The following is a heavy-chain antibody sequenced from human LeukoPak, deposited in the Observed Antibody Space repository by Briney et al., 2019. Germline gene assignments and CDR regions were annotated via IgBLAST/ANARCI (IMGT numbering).Heavy chain of an antibody. Sequence: GSLRLSCTASGFTFGDYAMSWFRQAPGKGLEWVGFIRSKAYGGTTEYAASVKGRFTISRDDSKSIAYLQMNSLKTEDTAVYYCTRDRGYGGNSCGDYWGQGTLVTVSS. CDR2: IRSKAYGGTT. CDR3: TRDRGYGGNSCGDY. D-gene: IGHD4-23*01. J-gene: IGHJ4*02. CDR1: GFTFGDYA. V-gene: IGHV3-49*03.